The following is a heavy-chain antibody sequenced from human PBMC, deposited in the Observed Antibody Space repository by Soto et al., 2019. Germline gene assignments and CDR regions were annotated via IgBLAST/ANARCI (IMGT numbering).Heavy chain of an antibody. CDR3: ANMDTAMVNLDYYYGMDV. CDR1: GFTFSSYA. D-gene: IGHD5-18*01. Sequence: GGSLRLSCAASGFTFSSYAMSWVRQAPGKGLEWVSAISGSGGSTYYADSVKGRFTISRDNSKNTLYLQMNSLRAEDTAVYYCANMDTAMVNLDYYYGMDVWGQGTTVTVSS. V-gene: IGHV3-23*01. J-gene: IGHJ6*02. CDR2: ISGSGGST.